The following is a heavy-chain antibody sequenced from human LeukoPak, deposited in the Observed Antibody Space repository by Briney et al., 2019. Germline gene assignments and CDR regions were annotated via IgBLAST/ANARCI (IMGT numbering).Heavy chain of an antibody. J-gene: IGHJ4*02. V-gene: IGHV4-39*01. CDR1: GGSISSSSYY. Sequence: PSETLSLTCTVSGGSISSSSYYWGWIRQPPGKGLEWIGSIYYSGSTYYNPSLKSRVTISVDTSKNQFSLKLSSVTAADTAVYYCASLTVRIPSFDYWGQGTLVTVSS. CDR2: IYYSGST. D-gene: IGHD4-11*01. CDR3: ASLTVRIPSFDY.